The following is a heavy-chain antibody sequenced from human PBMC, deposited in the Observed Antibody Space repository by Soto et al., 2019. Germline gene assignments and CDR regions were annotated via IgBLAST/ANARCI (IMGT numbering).Heavy chain of an antibody. CDR3: ARLKHSNRVYYYYYYMDV. CDR2: IYYSGST. D-gene: IGHD4-4*01. J-gene: IGHJ6*03. Sequence: ETLSLTCTVSGGSISSYYWSWIRQPPGKGLEWIGYIYYSGSTNYNPSLKSRVTISVDTSKNQFSLKLSSVTAADTAVYYCARLKHSNRVYYYYYYMDVWGKGTTVTVSS. V-gene: IGHV4-59*08. CDR1: GGSISSYY.